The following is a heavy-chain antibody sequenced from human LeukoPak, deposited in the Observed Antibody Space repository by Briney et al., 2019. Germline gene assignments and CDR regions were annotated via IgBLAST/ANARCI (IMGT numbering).Heavy chain of an antibody. J-gene: IGHJ5*02. CDR2: ISGSGGST. CDR3: AKDYSYGYGDYVTWFDP. V-gene: IGHV3-23*01. Sequence: GGSLRLSCAASGFTFRSYAMSWVRQAPGKGLEWVSAISGSGGSTYYADSVKGRFTISRDNSKNTLYLQMNSLRAEDTAVYYCAKDYSYGYGDYVTWFDPWGQGTLVTVSS. D-gene: IGHD4-17*01. CDR1: GFTFRSYA.